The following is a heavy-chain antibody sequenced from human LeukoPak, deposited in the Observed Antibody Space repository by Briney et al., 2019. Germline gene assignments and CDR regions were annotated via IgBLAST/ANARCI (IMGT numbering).Heavy chain of an antibody. Sequence: ASVKVSCTASGYTFTGYYMHWVRQAPGQGLEWMGWINPNSGGTNYAQKFQGRVTMTRDTSISTAYMELSRLRSDDTAVYYCARGFDIVVVPAPNWFDPWGQGTLVTVSS. CDR3: ARGFDIVVVPAPNWFDP. D-gene: IGHD2-2*01. V-gene: IGHV1-2*02. J-gene: IGHJ5*02. CDR2: INPNSGGT. CDR1: GYTFTGYY.